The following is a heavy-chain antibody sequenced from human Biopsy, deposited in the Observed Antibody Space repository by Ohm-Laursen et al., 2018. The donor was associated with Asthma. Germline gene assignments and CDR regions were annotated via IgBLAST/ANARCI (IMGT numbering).Heavy chain of an antibody. D-gene: IGHD3-22*01. CDR3: ARDFYDSSGYLHFDY. Sequence: SLRLSCAASGFTFSSYGMHWVRQAPGKGLEWVAVIWYDGSNKYYADSVKGRFTISRDNSKNTLYLQMNSLRAEDTAVYYCARDFYDSSGYLHFDYWGQGTLVTASS. CDR2: IWYDGSNK. J-gene: IGHJ4*02. CDR1: GFTFSSYG. V-gene: IGHV3-33*01.